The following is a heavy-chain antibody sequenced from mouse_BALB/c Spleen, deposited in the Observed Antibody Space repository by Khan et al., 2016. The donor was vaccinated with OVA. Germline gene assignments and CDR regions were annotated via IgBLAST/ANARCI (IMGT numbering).Heavy chain of an antibody. CDR3: TRRGTARATLWFAY. J-gene: IGHJ3*01. CDR2: INPSNGGT. V-gene: IGHV1S81*02. Sequence: QVQLKQSGAELVKPGASVKLSCKASGYTFTSYYMYWLKQRPGQGLEWIGEINPSNGGTNFNENFTSKATLTVDKSSSTAYMQLSSLTSEDSAVYYGTRRGTARATLWFAYWGQGTLVTVSA. D-gene: IGHD3-2*01. CDR1: GYTFTSYY.